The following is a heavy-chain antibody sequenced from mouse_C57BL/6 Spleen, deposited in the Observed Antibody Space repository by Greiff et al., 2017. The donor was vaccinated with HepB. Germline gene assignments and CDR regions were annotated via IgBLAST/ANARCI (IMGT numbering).Heavy chain of an antibody. Sequence: VQLQQPGAELVKPGASVKMSCKASGYTFTSYWITWVKQRPGQGLEWIGDIYPGSGSTNYNEKFKGKATLTVDTSSSTAYMQLRSLTSEDSAVYYCARCYYYAGYFDVWGTGTTVTVSS. D-gene: IGHD1-1*01. CDR2: IYPGSGST. J-gene: IGHJ1*03. V-gene: IGHV1-55*01. CDR3: ARCYYYAGYFDV. CDR1: GYTFTSYW.